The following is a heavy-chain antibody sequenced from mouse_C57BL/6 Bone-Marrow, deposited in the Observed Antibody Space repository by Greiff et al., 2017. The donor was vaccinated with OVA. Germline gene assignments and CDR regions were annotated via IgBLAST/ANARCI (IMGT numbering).Heavy chain of an antibody. D-gene: IGHD1-1*01. CDR3: ARETVVAHFDY. J-gene: IGHJ2*01. V-gene: IGHV1-50*01. Sequence: QVQLQQSGAELVKPGASVKLSCKASGYTFTSYWMQWVKQRLGQGLEWIGEIDPSDSYTNYNQKFKGKATLTVDTSSSPAYMQLSSLTSEDSAVYYCARETVVAHFDYWGQGTTLTVSS. CDR2: IDPSDSYT. CDR1: GYTFTSYW.